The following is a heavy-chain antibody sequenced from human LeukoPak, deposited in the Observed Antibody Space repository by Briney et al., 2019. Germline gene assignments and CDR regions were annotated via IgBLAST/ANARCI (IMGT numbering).Heavy chain of an antibody. J-gene: IGHJ3*02. CDR3: ARLGPHYYDSSGSI. D-gene: IGHD3-22*01. V-gene: IGHV1-69*13. CDR2: IIPIFGTA. Sequence: SVKVSCKASGGTSSSYAISWVRQAPGQGLEWMGGIIPIFGTANYAQKFQGRVTITADESTSTAYMELSSLRSEDTAVYYCARLGPHYYDSSGSIWGQGTMVTVSS. CDR1: GGTSSSYA.